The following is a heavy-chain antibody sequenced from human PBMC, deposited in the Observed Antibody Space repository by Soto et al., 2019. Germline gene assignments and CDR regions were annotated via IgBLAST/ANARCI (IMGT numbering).Heavy chain of an antibody. Sequence: SETLSLTCAVYGGSFSGYYWSWIRQPPGKGLEWIGEINHSGSTNYNPSLKSRVTISVDTSKNQFSLKLSSVTAADTAVYYCARARVTTPFYYWGQGTLVTVSS. D-gene: IGHD4-17*01. CDR3: ARARVTTPFYY. V-gene: IGHV4-34*01. CDR2: INHSGST. CDR1: GGSFSGYY. J-gene: IGHJ4*02.